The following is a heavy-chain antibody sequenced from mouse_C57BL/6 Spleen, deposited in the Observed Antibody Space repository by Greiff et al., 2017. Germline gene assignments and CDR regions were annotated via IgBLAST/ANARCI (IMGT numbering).Heavy chain of an antibody. CDR1: GYSITSGYY. V-gene: IGHV3-6*01. CDR3: ARAGVYYDYDEGFDD. CDR2: ISYDGSN. D-gene: IGHD2-4*01. Sequence: ESGPGLVKPSQSLSLTCSVTGYSITSGYYWNWIRQFPGNKLEWMGYISYDGSNNYNPSLKNRISITRDTSKNQFFLKLNSVTTEDTATYYCARAGVYYDYDEGFDDWGQGTTLTVSS. J-gene: IGHJ2*01.